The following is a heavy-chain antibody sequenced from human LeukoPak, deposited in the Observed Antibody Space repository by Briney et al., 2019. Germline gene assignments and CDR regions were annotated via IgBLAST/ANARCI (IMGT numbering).Heavy chain of an antibody. CDR3: VRSIAAADPGDY. CDR2: LSAYNDNT. D-gene: IGHD6-13*01. V-gene: IGHV1-18*01. CDR1: SHSFTRYG. Sequence: ASVKAACKVSSHSFTRYGISCVRQAPGQGLEWRGWLSAYNDNTYYAQKLQGRVTMTTDTTTITAHIVLRGVRSDDTAVCCVVRSIAAADPGDYWGQGTLVTVSS. J-gene: IGHJ4*02.